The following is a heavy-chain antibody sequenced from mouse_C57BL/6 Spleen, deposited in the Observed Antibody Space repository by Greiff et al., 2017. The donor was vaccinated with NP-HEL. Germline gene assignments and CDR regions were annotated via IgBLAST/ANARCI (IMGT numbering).Heavy chain of an antibody. CDR2: IDPENGDT. CDR1: GFNIKDDY. V-gene: IGHV14-4*01. D-gene: IGHD2-3*01. CDR3: TTGDGYYLYYAMDY. Sequence: EVKLQESGAELVRPGASVTLSCTASGFNIKDDYMHWVKQRPEQGLEWIGWIDPENGDTAYASKFQGKATITADTSSNTAYLQLSSLTSEDTAVYYCTTGDGYYLYYAMDYWGQGTSVTVSS. J-gene: IGHJ4*01.